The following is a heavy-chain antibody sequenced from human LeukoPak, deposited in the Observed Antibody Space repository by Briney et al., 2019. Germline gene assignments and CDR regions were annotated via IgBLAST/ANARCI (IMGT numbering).Heavy chain of an antibody. CDR3: AREGVGATDDAFDF. D-gene: IGHD1-26*01. V-gene: IGHV3-11*05. CDR1: GFTFSDYY. J-gene: IGHJ3*01. Sequence: PGGSLRLSCAASGFTFSDYYMSWIRQAPGRGLEWVSYISGSSTHTNYADSVKGRFTISRDNTKNSLYLQMNSLRAEDVAVYFCAREGVGATDDAFDFWGQGTMVTVSS. CDR2: ISGSSTHT.